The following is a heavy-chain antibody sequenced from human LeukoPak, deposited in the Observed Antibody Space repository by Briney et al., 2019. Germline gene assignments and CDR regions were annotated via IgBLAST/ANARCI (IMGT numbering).Heavy chain of an antibody. D-gene: IGHD6-6*01. Sequence: SETLSLTCTVSGGSISSGGYYWSWIRQPPGKGLEWIGYIYYSGSTNYNPSLKSRVTISVDTSKNQFSLKLSSVTAADTAVYYCARGSKGSEYFQHWGQGTLVTVSS. CDR2: IYYSGST. CDR3: ARGSKGSEYFQH. CDR1: GGSISSGGYY. J-gene: IGHJ1*01. V-gene: IGHV4-61*08.